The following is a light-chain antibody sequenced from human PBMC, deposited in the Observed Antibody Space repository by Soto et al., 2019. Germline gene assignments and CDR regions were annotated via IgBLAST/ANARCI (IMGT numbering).Light chain of an antibody. J-gene: IGKJ2*01. V-gene: IGKV1-5*03. Sequence: DIQMTQSPSTLSASVGDRVTITCRASQSISSWLAWYQQKPGKAPNLLIYKACSLQSGVPSRFSGSGSGTEFTLPISSLQPDDFAPYYCQQYNSYWYTFGQGTKLEIK. CDR2: KAC. CDR3: QQYNSYWYT. CDR1: QSISSW.